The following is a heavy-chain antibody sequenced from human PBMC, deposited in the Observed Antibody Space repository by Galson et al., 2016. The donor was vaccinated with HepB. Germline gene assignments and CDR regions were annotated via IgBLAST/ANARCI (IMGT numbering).Heavy chain of an antibody. J-gene: IGHJ4*02. D-gene: IGHD3-22*01. CDR1: GYTFSSYG. Sequence: SVKVSCKASGYTFSSYGIFWVRQAPGQGLEWMGWIVPYTGHTQSAQKFMDRVTMTTDTSTNTAYMELKSLRSDETAVYYCARGLFKYFDSRVHKVGDYWGQGTLVAVSS. CDR2: IVPYTGHT. CDR3: ARGLFKYFDSRVHKVGDY. V-gene: IGHV1-18*01.